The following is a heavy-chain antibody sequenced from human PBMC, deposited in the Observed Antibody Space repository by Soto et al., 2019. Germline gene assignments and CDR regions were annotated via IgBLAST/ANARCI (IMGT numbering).Heavy chain of an antibody. V-gene: IGHV1-2*02. J-gene: IGHJ4*02. D-gene: IGHD1-26*01. CDR1: GYTFTVYY. CDR3: ARDLAKGGGSAGFDY. Sequence: QVQLVQSGAAGKKPGASVNVSCKASGYTFTVYYMHWVRQAPGQGLEWMGWINPKSGGTMYPQKFQGRVTMTWDTSISAAYMALTRLRSDDTAVYYCARDLAKGGGSAGFDYWGQGTLVTVSS. CDR2: INPKSGGT.